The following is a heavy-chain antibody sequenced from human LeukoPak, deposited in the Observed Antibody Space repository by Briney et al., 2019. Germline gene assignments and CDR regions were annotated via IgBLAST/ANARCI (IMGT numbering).Heavy chain of an antibody. D-gene: IGHD6-13*01. CDR3: ARSITSSWYGDFQH. CDR1: GGSMSAYF. CDR2: IYYSGST. J-gene: IGHJ1*01. Sequence: PSETLSLTRTVSGGSMSAYFWSWIRQPPGKGLEWIGYIYYSGSTNYNPSLKSRVTISVDTSKNQFSLKLSSVTAADTAVYYCARSITSSWYGDFQHWGQGTLVTVSS. V-gene: IGHV4-59*01.